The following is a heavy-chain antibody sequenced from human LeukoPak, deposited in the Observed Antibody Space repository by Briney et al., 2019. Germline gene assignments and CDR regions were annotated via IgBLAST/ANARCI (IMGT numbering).Heavy chain of an antibody. J-gene: IGHJ4*02. CDR3: VRVEDWGAAGNRMDY. CDR1: GFAFTSYT. D-gene: IGHD6-13*01. CDR2: IPSSSTSV. Sequence: GGSLRLSCAASGFAFTSYTMSWVRQAPGKGLEWVSSIPSSSTSVYYADSLRGRFTVSRDNAKNSLYLQMNSLRAEDTAVYSCVRVEDWGAAGNRMDYWGQGTLVTVSS. V-gene: IGHV3-21*01.